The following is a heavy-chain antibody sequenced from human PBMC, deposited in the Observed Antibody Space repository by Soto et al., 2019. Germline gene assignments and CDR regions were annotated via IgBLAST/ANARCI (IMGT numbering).Heavy chain of an antibody. D-gene: IGHD3-22*01. CDR2: ISYDESNK. J-gene: IGHJ1*01. Sequence: QVQLVESGGGVVQPGRSLRLSCAASGFTFSSYGMHWVRQAPGKGLEWVAVISYDESNKYYADYVKGRFTISRDNSKNPLYLQMNSLRAEDTAVYYCTKGVVVITSYFQHWGQGTLVTVSS. V-gene: IGHV3-30*18. CDR1: GFTFSSYG. CDR3: TKGVVVITSYFQH.